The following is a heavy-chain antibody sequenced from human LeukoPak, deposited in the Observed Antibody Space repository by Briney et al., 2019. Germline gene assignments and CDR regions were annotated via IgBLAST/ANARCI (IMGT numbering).Heavy chain of an antibody. CDR1: VYTFTSYG. Sequence: ASVTVSCMSSVYTFTSYGISWVRQAPGQGLEWMGWISAYNGYTNYAQKLQGRVTLTTDTSTSTAYMELRSLKSDDTAVYYCAREGVVVVSTGSFDYWGQGTLVTVSS. V-gene: IGHV1-18*01. D-gene: IGHD2-15*01. J-gene: IGHJ4*02. CDR3: AREGVVVVSTGSFDY. CDR2: ISAYNGYT.